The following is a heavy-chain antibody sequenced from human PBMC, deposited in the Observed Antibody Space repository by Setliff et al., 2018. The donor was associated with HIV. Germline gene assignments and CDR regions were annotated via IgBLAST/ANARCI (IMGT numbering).Heavy chain of an antibody. J-gene: IGHJ6*03. CDR2: ISTSSGYI. V-gene: IGHV3-21*01. CDR1: GFTFNNAW. D-gene: IGHD1-1*01. Sequence: GGSLRLSCAASGFTFNNAWMTWVRQAPGTGLEWVSSISTSSGYIYYADSVKGRFTISRDNAKNSLYLQMNSLRAEDTAVYYCARGPTGTSYYYYYMDVWGKGTTVTVSS. CDR3: ARGPTGTSYYYYYMDV.